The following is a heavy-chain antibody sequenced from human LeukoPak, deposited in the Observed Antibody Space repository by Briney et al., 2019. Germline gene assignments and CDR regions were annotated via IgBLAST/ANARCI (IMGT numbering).Heavy chain of an antibody. Sequence: GGSLRLSCAASGFTVSSNYMSWVRQAPGKGLEWVSVIYSGDNTDYADSVKGRFTISRDNSKNTLYLQMNSLRAEGTGVYYCARDWGYCSSTSCHVFDYWGQGTLVTVSS. CDR3: ARDWGYCSSTSCHVFDY. J-gene: IGHJ4*02. CDR1: GFTVSSNY. D-gene: IGHD2-2*01. CDR2: IYSGDNT. V-gene: IGHV3-53*01.